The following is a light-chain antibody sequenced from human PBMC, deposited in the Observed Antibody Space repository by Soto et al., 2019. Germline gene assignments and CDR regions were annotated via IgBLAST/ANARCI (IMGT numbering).Light chain of an antibody. CDR3: QQSDDSPGT. CDR2: GAS. V-gene: IGKV3-20*01. J-gene: IGKJ1*01. CDR1: QSISSSY. Sequence: IVLTQSPGTLSLSPGESATLSCRASQSISSSYLAWYQQKPGQAPRLLIYGASNRATAIPDRFSGSGSGTDFTLTISRLEPEDFAVDYCQQSDDSPGTFGQGTKVEIK.